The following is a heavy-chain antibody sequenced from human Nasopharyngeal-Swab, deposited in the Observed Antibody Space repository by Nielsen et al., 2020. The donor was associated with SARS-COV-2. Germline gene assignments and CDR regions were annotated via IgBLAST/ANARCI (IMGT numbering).Heavy chain of an antibody. Sequence: GSLRLSCAVYGGSFSGYYWSWIRQPPGKGLEWIEEINHSGSTNYNPSLKSRVTISVDTSKNQLSLKLSSVNAADTAVYYCARVPGYYYYYMDVWGKGTTVTVSS. CDR2: INHSGST. V-gene: IGHV4-34*01. CDR1: GGSFSGYY. CDR3: ARVPGYYYYYMDV. J-gene: IGHJ6*03.